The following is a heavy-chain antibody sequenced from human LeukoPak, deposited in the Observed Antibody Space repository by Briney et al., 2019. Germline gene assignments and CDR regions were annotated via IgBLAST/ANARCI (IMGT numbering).Heavy chain of an antibody. J-gene: IGHJ3*02. Sequence: GGSLRLSCTASGFTFSSYGMHWVRQAPGKGLEWVAVISYAGSNKYYADSVKGRFTISRDNSKNTLYLQMNSLRAEDTAVYYCAKDYCGGDCYAFDIWGQGTMVTVSS. D-gene: IGHD2-21*02. V-gene: IGHV3-30*18. CDR1: GFTFSSYG. CDR2: ISYAGSNK. CDR3: AKDYCGGDCYAFDI.